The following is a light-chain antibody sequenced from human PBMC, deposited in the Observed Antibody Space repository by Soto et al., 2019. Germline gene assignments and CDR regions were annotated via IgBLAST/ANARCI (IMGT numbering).Light chain of an antibody. CDR1: QSLSSTY. V-gene: IGKV3-20*01. Sequence: EIVLTQSPGTLSLSPGERATLSCRASQSLSSTYLAWYQQKPGQAPRLLIYGASSRATGIPDRFSCSGSGTDFTLTISRLEPEDFAVYYCQQYDSSPPYTFGQGTKLEIK. CDR2: GAS. J-gene: IGKJ2*01. CDR3: QQYDSSPPYT.